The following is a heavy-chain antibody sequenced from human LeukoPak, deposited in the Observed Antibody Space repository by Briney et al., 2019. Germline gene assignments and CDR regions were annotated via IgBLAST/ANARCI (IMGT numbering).Heavy chain of an antibody. J-gene: IGHJ4*02. CDR2: ISAYNGNT. V-gene: IGHV1-18*01. D-gene: IGHD6-6*01. CDR1: GYTFTSYG. CDR3: ARVSSSSVGFDY. Sequence: ASVKVSCKASGYTFTSYGISWVLQAPGQGLEWMGWISAYNGNTNYAQKLQGRVTLTTDTSTSTAYMELSSLRSEDTAVYYCARVSSSSVGFDYWGQGTLVTVSS.